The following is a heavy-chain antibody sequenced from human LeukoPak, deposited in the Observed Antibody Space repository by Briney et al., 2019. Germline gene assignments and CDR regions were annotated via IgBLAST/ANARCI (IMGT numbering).Heavy chain of an antibody. V-gene: IGHV3-15*01. CDR2: IKSKTYGETT. CDR3: ITITITRGAL. CDR1: GFIFSNNW. J-gene: IGHJ4*02. Sequence: GGSLRLSCAASGFIFSNNWFSWVRQAPGKGLEWVGHIKSKTYGETTDYAEPVKGRFTIPRDDAHDMVYLQLSSLRPEDTAVYYCITITITRGALWGLGTLVTVSS. D-gene: IGHD3-10*01.